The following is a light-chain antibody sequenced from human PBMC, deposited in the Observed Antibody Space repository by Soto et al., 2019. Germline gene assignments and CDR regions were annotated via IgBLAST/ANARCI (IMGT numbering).Light chain of an antibody. CDR3: QKYDNWPFT. CDR1: QSVSSS. J-gene: IGKJ5*01. Sequence: EIVMTQSPATLSVSPGESATLSCRASQSVSSSFLAWYQQKPGQAPRLLIYDASTRATGIPARFSGSGSGTEFTLTISSLQSEDFAVYYCQKYDNWPFTFGQGTRLEI. V-gene: IGKV3-15*01. CDR2: DAS.